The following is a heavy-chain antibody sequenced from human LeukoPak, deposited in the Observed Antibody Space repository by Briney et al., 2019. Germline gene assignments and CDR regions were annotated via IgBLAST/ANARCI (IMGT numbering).Heavy chain of an antibody. CDR1: GGTFSSYA. V-gene: IGHV1-69*04. D-gene: IGHD3-22*01. CDR3: ARDRSPAEYYYDSSGSDY. CDR2: IIPILGIA. J-gene: IGHJ4*02. Sequence: ASVKVSCKASGGTFSSYAISWVRQAPGQGLEWMGRIIPILGIANYVQKFQGRVTITADKSTSTAYMELSSLRSEDTAVYYCARDRSPAEYYYDSSGSDYWGQGTLVTVSS.